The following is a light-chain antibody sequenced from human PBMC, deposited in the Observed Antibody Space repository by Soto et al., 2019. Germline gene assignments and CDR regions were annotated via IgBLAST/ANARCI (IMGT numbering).Light chain of an antibody. Sequence: QSALTQPPSASSTPGQTVTISCSGSTSNIGTFYVYWYQHLPGTAPKLLTYLGDQRASGVSDRFSGSKSGTSASLAINGLRSDDEADYYCAAWDDNLNAYVFGSGTKLTVL. J-gene: IGLJ1*01. V-gene: IGLV1-47*02. CDR3: AAWDDNLNAYV. CDR2: LGD. CDR1: TSNIGTFY.